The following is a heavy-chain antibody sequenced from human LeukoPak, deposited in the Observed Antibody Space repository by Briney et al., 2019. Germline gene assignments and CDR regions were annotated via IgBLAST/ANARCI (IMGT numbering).Heavy chain of an antibody. CDR2: MNPNSGNT. J-gene: IGHJ5*02. CDR1: GYTFTSYD. CDR3: ARGRDYSSSWPNWFDP. V-gene: IGHV1-8*01. Sequence: GASVKVSCKASGYTFTSYDINWVRQATGQGLEWMGWMNPNSGNTGYAQKFQGRVTMTRSTSISTAYMELSSLRSEDTAVYYCARGRDYSSSWPNWFDPWGQGTLVTVSS. D-gene: IGHD6-13*01.